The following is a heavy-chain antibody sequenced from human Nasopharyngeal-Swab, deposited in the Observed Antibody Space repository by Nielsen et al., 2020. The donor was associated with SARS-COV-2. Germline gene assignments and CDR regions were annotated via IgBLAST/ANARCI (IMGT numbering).Heavy chain of an antibody. Sequence: SETLSLTCTVSGGTISNYYWSWIRQPPGKGLEWIGQIFYSGSTNYNPSFKTRVIISVDTTKNEFSLKLNSVTAADTAVYYCARFSGSYSLNWFDPWGQGILVIVS. CDR2: IFYSGST. J-gene: IGHJ5*02. CDR1: GGTISNYY. CDR3: ARFSGSYSLNWFDP. V-gene: IGHV4-59*01. D-gene: IGHD3-10*01.